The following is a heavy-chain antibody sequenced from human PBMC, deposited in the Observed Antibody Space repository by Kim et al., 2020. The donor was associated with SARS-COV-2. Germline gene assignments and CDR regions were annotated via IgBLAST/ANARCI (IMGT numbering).Heavy chain of an antibody. CDR1: GGSFSGYY. D-gene: IGHD6-6*01. V-gene: IGHV4-34*01. CDR2: INHSGST. J-gene: IGHJ4*02. CDR3: ARDDSSSHGFDY. Sequence: SETLSLTCAVYGGSFSGYYWSWIRQPPGKGLEWIGEINHSGSTNYNPSLKSRVTISVDTSKNQFSLKLSSVTAADTAVYYCARDDSSSHGFDYWGQGTLV.